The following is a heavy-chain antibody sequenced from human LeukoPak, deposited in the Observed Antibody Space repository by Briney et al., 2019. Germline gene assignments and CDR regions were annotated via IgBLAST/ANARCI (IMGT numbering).Heavy chain of an antibody. CDR2: INPNSGGT. CDR1: GYTFTGYY. D-gene: IGHD3-10*01. V-gene: IGHV1-2*02. J-gene: IGHJ5*02. CDR3: AREGLLWFGELCSWLDP. Sequence: ASVKVSCKASGYTFTGYYMHWVRQAPGQGLEWMGWINPNSGGTNYAQKFQGRVTMTRDTSTSTAYMELSRLRSDDTAVYYCAREGLLWFGELCSWLDPWGQGTLVTVSS.